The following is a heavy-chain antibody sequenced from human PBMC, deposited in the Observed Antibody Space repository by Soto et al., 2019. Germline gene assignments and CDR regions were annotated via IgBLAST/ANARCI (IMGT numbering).Heavy chain of an antibody. CDR3: ARENQRNPLGSYFDS. CDR2: IYYSGTT. Sequence: SETLSLTCTVSGGSITSAGYYWTWIRQHPGKGLEWIACIYYSGTTSYSPSLRSRLTISVDTSKSQFSLKLTFVPAEDTAVYYCARENQRNPLGSYFDSWDRGTLIVVSS. CDR1: GGSITSAGYY. V-gene: IGHV4-31*03. J-gene: IGHJ4*02. D-gene: IGHD1-1*01.